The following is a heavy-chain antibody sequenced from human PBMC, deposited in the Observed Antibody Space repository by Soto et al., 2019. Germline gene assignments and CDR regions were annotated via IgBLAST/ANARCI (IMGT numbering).Heavy chain of an antibody. Sequence: QLQLQESGSGLVKPSQTLSLTCAVSGGSISSGGYSWSWIRQPPGKGLEWIGCIYHSGSTYYNPSLKSRVTRSVDRSKNQFSLKLSSVTAADTAVYYCARGRSRTVTTGSWFDPWGQGTLVTVSS. CDR1: GGSISSGGYS. V-gene: IGHV4-30-2*01. CDR3: ARGRSRTVTTGSWFDP. D-gene: IGHD4-4*01. J-gene: IGHJ5*02. CDR2: IYHSGST.